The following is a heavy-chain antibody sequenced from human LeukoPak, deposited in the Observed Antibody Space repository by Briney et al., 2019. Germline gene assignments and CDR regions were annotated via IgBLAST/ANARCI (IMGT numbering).Heavy chain of an antibody. CDR3: AKEGDNTGYRYFDD. V-gene: IGHV3-23*01. CDR1: GFTFDSYA. CDR2: VSRFGGTT. Sequence: GGSLRLSCAASGFTFDSYAMSWVRQAPGKGLEWVSAVSRFGGTTYYADSAKGRFTISRDNSNNTVYLQMNSLRAEDTAVYYCAKEGDNTGYRYFDDWGQGTLVTVSS. D-gene: IGHD3-22*01. J-gene: IGHJ4*02.